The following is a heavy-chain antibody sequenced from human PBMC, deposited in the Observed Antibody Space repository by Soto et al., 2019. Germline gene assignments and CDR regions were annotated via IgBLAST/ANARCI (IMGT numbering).Heavy chain of an antibody. Sequence: QVQLVESGGGVVQPGRSLRLSCAASGFIFSNYGMHWVRQAPGKGLEWVALIWYDGSNNYLTDSVKGRFTISRDNSKNTLYLQMNTLRAEDTAVYYCARGRNNGLQSFDWSIGGAFDYWGQGALVTVSS. CDR3: ARGRNNGLQSFDWSIGGAFDY. CDR2: IWYDGSNN. CDR1: GFIFSNYG. V-gene: IGHV3-33*01. J-gene: IGHJ4*02. D-gene: IGHD3-9*01.